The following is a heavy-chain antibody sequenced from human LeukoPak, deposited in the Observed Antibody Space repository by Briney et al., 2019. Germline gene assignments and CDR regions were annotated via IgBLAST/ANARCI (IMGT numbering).Heavy chain of an antibody. Sequence: PGGSLRLSCAASGFTFSSYSMNWVRQAPGKGLEWVSAISGSGGSTYYADSVKGRFTISRDNSKNTLYLQMNSLRAEDTAVYYCAKDSYSSGWYYYYYYMDVWGKGTTVTVSS. V-gene: IGHV3-23*01. D-gene: IGHD6-19*01. CDR3: AKDSYSSGWYYYYYYMDV. CDR1: GFTFSSYS. J-gene: IGHJ6*03. CDR2: ISGSGGST.